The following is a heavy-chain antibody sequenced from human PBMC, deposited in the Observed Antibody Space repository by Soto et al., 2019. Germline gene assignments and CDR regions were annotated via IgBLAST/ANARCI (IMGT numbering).Heavy chain of an antibody. Sequence: PSETLSLTCTVSGGSISSGGYYWSWIRQHPGKGLEWIGYIYYSGITYYNPSLKSRVTISVDTSKNQFSLKLSSVTAADTAVYYCARFWGYYDSSGYYYEAVYYFDYWGQGTLVTVSS. CDR2: IYYSGIT. V-gene: IGHV4-31*03. J-gene: IGHJ4*02. D-gene: IGHD3-22*01. CDR3: ARFWGYYDSSGYYYEAVYYFDY. CDR1: GGSISSGGYY.